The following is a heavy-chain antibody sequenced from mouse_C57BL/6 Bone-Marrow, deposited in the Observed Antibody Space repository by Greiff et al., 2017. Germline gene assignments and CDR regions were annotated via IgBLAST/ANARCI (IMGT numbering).Heavy chain of an antibody. CDR1: GFSLTSYG. V-gene: IGHV2-5*01. Sequence: VHLVESGPGLVQPSQSLSITCTVSGFSLTSYGVHWVRQSPGKGLEWLGVIWRGGSTDSNAAFMSRLSITKDNSKSQVFFKMNSLQADDTAIYYCAKKGREGAWFAYWGQGTLVTVSA. J-gene: IGHJ3*01. D-gene: IGHD3-3*01. CDR2: IWRGGST. CDR3: AKKGREGAWFAY.